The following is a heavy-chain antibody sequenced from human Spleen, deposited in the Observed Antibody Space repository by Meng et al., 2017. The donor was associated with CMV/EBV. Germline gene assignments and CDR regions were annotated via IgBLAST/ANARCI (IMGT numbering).Heavy chain of an antibody. D-gene: IGHD3-3*01. J-gene: IGHJ6*02. CDR2: ISYDGSNQ. Sequence: GGSLRLSCAASGFTFSSYSMNWVRQAPGKGLEWVAVISYDGSNQDYADSVKGRFTISRDNSNNTLYLDMTSLRPEDTAVYYCARDGEVRFLEWLTTIRGMDVWGQGTTVTVSS. CDR3: ARDGEVRFLEWLTTIRGMDV. CDR1: GFTFSSYS. V-gene: IGHV3-30*03.